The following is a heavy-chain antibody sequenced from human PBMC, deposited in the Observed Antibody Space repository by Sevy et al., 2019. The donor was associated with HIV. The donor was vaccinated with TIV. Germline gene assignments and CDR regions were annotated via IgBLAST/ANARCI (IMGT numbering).Heavy chain of an antibody. CDR2: ISGSGGST. J-gene: IGHJ6*02. V-gene: IGHV3-23*01. CDR3: SKQDGVAVAAVPYYYYGMDV. Sequence: GGSLRLSCAASGFTFSSYAMSWVRQAPGKGLEWVSAISGSGGSTYYADSVKGRFTISRDKSKNTLYLQMNSLRAEDKAVYYCSKQDGVAVAAVPYYYYGMDVWGQGTTVTVSS. D-gene: IGHD6-19*01. CDR1: GFTFSSYA.